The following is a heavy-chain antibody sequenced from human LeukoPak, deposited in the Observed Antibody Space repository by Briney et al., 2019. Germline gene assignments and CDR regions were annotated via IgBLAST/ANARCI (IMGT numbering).Heavy chain of an antibody. CDR2: ISSSSSYI. CDR1: GFTFSSYS. J-gene: IGHJ3*02. D-gene: IGHD3-10*01. Sequence: PGGSLRLSCAASGFTFSSYSMNWVRQAPGKGLEWVSSISSSSSYIYYADSVKGRFTISRDNAKNSLYLQMNSLRAEDTAVYYCASPPLWFGEGDAFDIWGQGTMATVSS. CDR3: ASPPLWFGEGDAFDI. V-gene: IGHV3-21*01.